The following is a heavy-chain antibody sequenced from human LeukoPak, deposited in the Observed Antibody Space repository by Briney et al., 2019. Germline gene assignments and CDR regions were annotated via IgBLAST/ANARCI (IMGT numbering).Heavy chain of an antibody. Sequence: ASVKVSCKASKYTFTNYDINWVRQAPGQGLEWMGIINPSGGSTSYAQKFQGRVTMTRDTSTSTVYMELSSLRSEDTAVYHCARDLSTYYYDSSGYGADYWGQGTLVTVSS. CDR3: ARDLSTYYYDSSGYGADY. J-gene: IGHJ4*02. CDR1: KYTFTNYD. CDR2: INPSGGST. D-gene: IGHD3-22*01. V-gene: IGHV1-46*01.